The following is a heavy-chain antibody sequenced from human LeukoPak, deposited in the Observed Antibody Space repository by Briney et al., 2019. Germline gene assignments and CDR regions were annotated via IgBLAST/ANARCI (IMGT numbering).Heavy chain of an antibody. J-gene: IGHJ4*02. V-gene: IGHV3-23*01. Sequence: GGSLRLSCAASGFTFSSYAMSWVRQAPGKGLEWVSAISGSGGSTYYADSVKGRFTISRDNAKNSLYLEMNSLRVEDTAVYYCASLSSGSGWYDYWGQGTLVTVSS. CDR1: GFTFSSYA. D-gene: IGHD6-19*01. CDR2: ISGSGGST. CDR3: ASLSSGSGWYDY.